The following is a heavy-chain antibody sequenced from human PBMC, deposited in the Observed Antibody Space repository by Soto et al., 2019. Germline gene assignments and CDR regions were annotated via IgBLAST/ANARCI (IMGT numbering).Heavy chain of an antibody. CDR3: ARDSRTPSGGMDV. CDR2: INHSGST. CDR1: GGSFSGYY. V-gene: IGHV4-34*01. J-gene: IGHJ6*02. Sequence: SETLSLTCAVYGGSFSGYYWSWIRQPPGTGLEWIGEINHSGSTYYNPSLVSRLTISVDTSKNKFSLKLTSVTAADTAVYYCARDSRTPSGGMDVWGQGTTVTVSS.